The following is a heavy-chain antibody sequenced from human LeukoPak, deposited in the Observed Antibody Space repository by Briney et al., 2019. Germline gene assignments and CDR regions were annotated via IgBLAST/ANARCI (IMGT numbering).Heavy chain of an antibody. CDR1: GGSISGYY. CDR3: ARGGGGDNWFDP. CDR2: ISYSGST. D-gene: IGHD4-23*01. J-gene: IGHJ5*02. Sequence: SETLSLTCIVSGGSISGYYWSWIRQPPGKGLERIGYISYSGSTNYNPSLKSRVTISVDMSKNQFSLRLSSVTAADTAMYYCARGGGGDNWFDPWGQGTLVTVSS. V-gene: IGHV4-59*01.